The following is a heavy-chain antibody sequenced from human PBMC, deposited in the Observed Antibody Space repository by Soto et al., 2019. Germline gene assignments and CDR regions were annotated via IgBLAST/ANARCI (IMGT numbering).Heavy chain of an antibody. CDR3: TADALPAASYYGMDV. V-gene: IGHV3-15*07. J-gene: IGHJ6*02. Sequence: SVSNAWMNWVRQAPGKGLEWVGRIKSKTDGGTTDYAAPVKGRFTISRDDSKNTLYLQMNSLKTEDTAVYYCTADALPAASYYGMDVWGQGTTVTVSS. CDR1: SVSNAW. CDR2: IKSKTDGGTT. D-gene: IGHD2-2*01.